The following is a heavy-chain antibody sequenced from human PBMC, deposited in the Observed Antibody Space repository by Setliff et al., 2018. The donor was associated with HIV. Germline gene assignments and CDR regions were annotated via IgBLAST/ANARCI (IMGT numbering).Heavy chain of an antibody. CDR1: GYSFADYA. Sequence: ASVKVSCKASGYSFADYAMNWVRQAPRQGLEWMGYINTNTGNPTYAQGFTGRFVFSFDTSVTTAYLQITGLRTEDTAVYFCARGGTHYDFWSGYRLGYFDFWGRGTLVTVS. CDR2: INTNTGNP. V-gene: IGHV7-4-1*02. D-gene: IGHD3-3*01. J-gene: IGHJ2*01. CDR3: ARGGTHYDFWSGYRLGYFDF.